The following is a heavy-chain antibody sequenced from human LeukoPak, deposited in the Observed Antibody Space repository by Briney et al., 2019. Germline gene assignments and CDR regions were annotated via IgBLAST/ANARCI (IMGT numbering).Heavy chain of an antibody. CDR2: IWYDGSNK. CDR3: ARDSYCNGDRCYLPTLY. CDR1: GFTFSSYG. D-gene: IGHD2-15*01. Sequence: PGGSLRLSCAASGFTFSSYGMHWVRQAPGKGLEWVAVIWYDGSNKYYADSVKGRFTISRDNSKNTLYLQMNSLRAEDTAVYYCARDSYCNGDRCYLPTLYWGQGTLVTVSS. J-gene: IGHJ4*02. V-gene: IGHV3-33*01.